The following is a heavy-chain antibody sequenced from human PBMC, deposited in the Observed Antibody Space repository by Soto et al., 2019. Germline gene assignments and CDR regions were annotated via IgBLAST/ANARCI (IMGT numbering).Heavy chain of an antibody. J-gene: IGHJ6*02. CDR2: IIPILGIA. D-gene: IGHD1-26*01. CDR1: GGTFSSYT. V-gene: IGHV1-69*02. Sequence: QVQLVQSGAEVKKPGSSVKVSCKASGGTFSSYTISWVRQAPGQGLGWMGRIIPILGIANYAQKFQGRVTIPADKSTSTAYMELSSLGSEDTAVYYCARLRDSDGMDVWGQGTTVTVSS. CDR3: ARLRDSDGMDV.